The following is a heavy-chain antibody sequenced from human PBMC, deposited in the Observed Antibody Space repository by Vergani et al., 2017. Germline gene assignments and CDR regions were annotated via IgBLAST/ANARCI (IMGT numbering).Heavy chain of an antibody. Sequence: QVQLQESGPGLVKPSETLSLTCTVSGVSINTYFWSWIRQPTGKGLEWVGHVDNSGNTNYNPSLKSRVTISVDKSKNQFYLRLDSVTAADTAVYYCARGSPYWYFDLWGRGTLVTVSS. CDR2: VDNSGNT. CDR3: ARGSPYWYFDL. V-gene: IGHV4-59*01. J-gene: IGHJ2*01. CDR1: GVSINTYF.